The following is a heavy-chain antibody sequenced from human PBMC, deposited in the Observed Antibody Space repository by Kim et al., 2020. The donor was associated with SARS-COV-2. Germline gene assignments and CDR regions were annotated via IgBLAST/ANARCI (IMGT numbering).Heavy chain of an antibody. CDR1: GGSISSYY. V-gene: IGHV4-59*01. CDR3: ARGSQPGYYYYGMDV. J-gene: IGHJ6*02. CDR2: IYYSGST. Sequence: SETLSLTCTVSGGSISSYYWSWIRQPPGKGLEWIGYIYYSGSTNYNPSLKSRVTISVDTSKNQFSLKLSSVTAADTAVYYCARGSQPGYYYYGMDVWGQGTTVTVSS.